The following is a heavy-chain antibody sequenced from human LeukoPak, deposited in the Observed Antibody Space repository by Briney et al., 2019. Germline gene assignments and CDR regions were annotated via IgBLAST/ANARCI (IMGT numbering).Heavy chain of an antibody. Sequence: GGSLRLSCAASGFAFSSCGIHWVRQAPGKGLEWVAVISYDGSNDYYADSVKGRFTISRDNSMHTLYLHMNSLRAEDTAVYYCAKGDYGDYFFDYWGQGILVIVSS. CDR3: AKGDYGDYFFDY. CDR1: GFAFSSCG. V-gene: IGHV3-30*18. J-gene: IGHJ4*02. D-gene: IGHD4-17*01. CDR2: ISYDGSND.